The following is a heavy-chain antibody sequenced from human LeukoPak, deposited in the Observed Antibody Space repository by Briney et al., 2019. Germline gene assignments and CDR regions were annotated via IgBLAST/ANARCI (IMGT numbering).Heavy chain of an antibody. CDR1: GFIVSSNY. CDR3: ARGRQCDY. CDR2: IYSGGTA. D-gene: IGHD4-11*01. Sequence: PGGSLRLSCVASGFIVSSNYMSWVRQAPGKGLEWIPIIYSGGTAFYADSVKGRFTISRDNSKNTLYLQMNSLRADDTAMYYCARGRQCDYWGQGTLVTVSS. V-gene: IGHV3-53*01. J-gene: IGHJ4*02.